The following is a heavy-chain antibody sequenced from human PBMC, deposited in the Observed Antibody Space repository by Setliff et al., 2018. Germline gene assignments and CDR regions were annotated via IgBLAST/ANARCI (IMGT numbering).Heavy chain of an antibody. V-gene: IGHV1-69*05. CDR3: VREGVDSRSSTDYRYYMDV. J-gene: IGHJ6*03. CDR1: GGTFSSYG. Sequence: SVKVSCKASGGTFSSYGISWVRQAPGQGLEWMGGTIPIFGTTDYAQKFRGRVTIITDESTSTAFTQLSSLRSEDTAVYYCVREGVDSRSSTDYRYYMDVWG. D-gene: IGHD3-22*01. CDR2: TIPIFGTT.